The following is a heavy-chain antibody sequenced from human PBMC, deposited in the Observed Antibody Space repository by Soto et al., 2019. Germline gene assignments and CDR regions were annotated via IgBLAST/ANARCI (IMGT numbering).Heavy chain of an antibody. J-gene: IGHJ4*02. CDR1: GFTFSSYA. V-gene: IGHV3-23*01. D-gene: IGHD2-2*01. CDR3: AKVECSTSSCEGAY. CDR2: ISGSGGST. Sequence: GGSLRLSCAASGFTFSSYAMNWVRQAPGKGLEWVSAISGSGGSTAYADSVKGRFTNSRDNSKNTLYLQMNSLRAEDTAMYYCAKVECSTSSCEGAYWGQGTLVTVSS.